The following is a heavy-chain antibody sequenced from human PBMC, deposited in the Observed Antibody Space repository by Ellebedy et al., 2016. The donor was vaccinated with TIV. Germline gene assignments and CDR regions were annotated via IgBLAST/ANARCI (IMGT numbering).Heavy chain of an antibody. V-gene: IGHV1-69*13. CDR3: AGVGYCLGGKCLLGGLDV. J-gene: IGHJ6*02. CDR1: AGTFSSYV. Sequence: AASVKVSCKASAGTFSSYVTSWVRQAPGQGLEWMGGIIPIFDTANSAQKFQGRVTITADESMSTAYMELSSLRSDDTAVYYCAGVGYCLGGKCLLGGLDVWGQGTTVTVSS. CDR2: IIPIFDTA. D-gene: IGHD2-15*01.